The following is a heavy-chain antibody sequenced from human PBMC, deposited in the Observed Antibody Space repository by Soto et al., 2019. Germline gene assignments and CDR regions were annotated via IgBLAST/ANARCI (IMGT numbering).Heavy chain of an antibody. V-gene: IGHV3-30*18. Sequence: GSLRLFCAASGFPFSSYGMHWVRQAPGKGLGGVAVISYDGSNKYYADSVKGRFTISRDNYKNKLYLQMNSLRAEDTAVYYCAKSGRETYYYDSSGYYFDYWGQGTLVTVSS. D-gene: IGHD3-22*01. CDR3: AKSGRETYYYDSSGYYFDY. CDR2: ISYDGSNK. CDR1: GFPFSSYG. J-gene: IGHJ4*02.